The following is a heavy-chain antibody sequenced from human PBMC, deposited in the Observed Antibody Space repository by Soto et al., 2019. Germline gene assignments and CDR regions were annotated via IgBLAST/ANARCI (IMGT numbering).Heavy chain of an antibody. CDR3: TTDFGGWLLEEDY. V-gene: IGHV3-15*07. J-gene: IGHJ4*02. CDR2: IKSKTDGGTT. CDR1: GFTFSNAW. Sequence: GGSLRLSCAASGFTFSNAWMNWVRQAPGKGLEWVGRIKSKTDGGTTDYAAPVKGRFTISRDDSKNTLYLQMNSLKTEDTAVYYCTTDFGGWLLEEDYWGQGTLVTVSS. D-gene: IGHD2-2*03.